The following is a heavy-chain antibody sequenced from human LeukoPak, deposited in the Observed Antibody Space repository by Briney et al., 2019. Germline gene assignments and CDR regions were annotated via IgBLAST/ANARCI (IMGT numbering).Heavy chain of an antibody. Sequence: GGSLRLSCAASGFTFSSYGMHWVRQAPGKGLEWVAFIRYDGNNAFYVDSVKGRFTISRDNSKNTLYLQMNSLRAEDTAVYYCAKGGDGYNYGSYFDYWGQGTLVTVSS. J-gene: IGHJ4*02. V-gene: IGHV3-30*02. CDR3: AKGGDGYNYGSYFDY. CDR1: GFTFSSYG. D-gene: IGHD5-24*01. CDR2: IRYDGNNA.